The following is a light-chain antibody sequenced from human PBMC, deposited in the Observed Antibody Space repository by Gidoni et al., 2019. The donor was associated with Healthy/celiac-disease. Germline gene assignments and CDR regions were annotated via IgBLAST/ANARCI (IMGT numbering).Light chain of an antibody. Sequence: IVLTQPPGTLSSSTGERATLAGRASQSVSSSYLDWYQQQPGQASRPLIYGASSRATGIPDRFSGSGSGTDFTLTISRLEPEDFAVYYCQQYGSSPPITFGQGTRLEIK. CDR1: QSVSSSY. V-gene: IGKV3-20*01. CDR3: QQYGSSPPIT. J-gene: IGKJ5*01. CDR2: GAS.